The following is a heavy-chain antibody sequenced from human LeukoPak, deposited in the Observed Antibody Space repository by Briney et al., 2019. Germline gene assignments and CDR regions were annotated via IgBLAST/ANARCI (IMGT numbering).Heavy chain of an antibody. CDR3: ARDQIQPWFFDY. CDR1: GLTLTSHW. J-gene: IGHJ4*02. CDR2: IKQDGSEK. D-gene: IGHD5-18*01. Sequence: GGSLRLSCATSGLTLTSHWISCGRQAPGRGREWVANIKQDGSEKYYVDSVKGRLTISRDNDKNSLYLQMNSLRAEDKAVYSCARDQIQPWFFDYWGQGPLVTVSS. V-gene: IGHV3-7*01.